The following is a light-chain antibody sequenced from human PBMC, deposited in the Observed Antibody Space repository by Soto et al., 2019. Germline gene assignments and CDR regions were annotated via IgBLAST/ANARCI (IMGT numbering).Light chain of an antibody. CDR1: QALNTR. CDR3: HQRQSWLRT. V-gene: IGKV3D-11*01. Sequence: EIVLTQSPATLSAFPGDRVTLSCRASQALNTRLAWYQHKPGQAPRLLIYLTSNRAAGVPSRFSAWGSETDFSLTISDVQPEDFAVYYCHQRQSWLRTFGQGTKVDIK. J-gene: IGKJ1*01. CDR2: LTS.